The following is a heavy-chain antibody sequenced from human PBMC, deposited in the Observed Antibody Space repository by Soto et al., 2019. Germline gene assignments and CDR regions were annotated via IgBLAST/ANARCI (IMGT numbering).Heavy chain of an antibody. J-gene: IGHJ5*02. D-gene: IGHD3-10*01. CDR3: ARDRSSGSYYQEGANWFDP. V-gene: IGHV1-69*04. CDR2: IIPILGIA. CDR1: GGTFSSYT. Sequence: ASVKVSCKASGGTFSSYTISWVRQAPGQGLEWMGRIIPILGIANYAQKFQGRATITADKSTSTAYMELSSLRSEDTAVYYCARDRSSGSYYQEGANWFDPWGQGTLVTVSS.